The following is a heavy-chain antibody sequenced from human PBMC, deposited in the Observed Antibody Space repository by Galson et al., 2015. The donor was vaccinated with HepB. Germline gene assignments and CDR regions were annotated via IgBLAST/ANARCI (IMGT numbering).Heavy chain of an antibody. CDR3: VKEGAWVGGDWFDP. CDR2: INGRGPTS. Sequence: SLRLSCAGSGFIFRHHAMAWIRQAPGKGLEWVSGINGRGPTSSYSDAVKGRFPISRDNSKDTVFLQMDNLRPEGTGVYYCVKEGAWVGGDWFDPWGQGALVTVS. CDR1: GFIFRHHA. V-gene: IGHV3-23*01. D-gene: IGHD3-3*01. J-gene: IGHJ5*02.